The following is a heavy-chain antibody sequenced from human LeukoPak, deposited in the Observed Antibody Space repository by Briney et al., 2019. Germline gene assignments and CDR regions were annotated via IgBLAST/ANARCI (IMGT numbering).Heavy chain of an antibody. D-gene: IGHD2-2*02. CDR2: ISSSSTYI. V-gene: IGHV3-21*01. CDR1: GFTFSSYS. Sequence: MSGGSLRLSCAASGFTFSSYSMNWVRQAPGKGLEWVSSISSSSTYIYYADSLKGRFTISRDNAKNSLSLQMNSLRAEDTAVYYCARDTHCSSTSCYNAFDIWGQGTVVTVSS. CDR3: ARDTHCSSTSCYNAFDI. J-gene: IGHJ3*02.